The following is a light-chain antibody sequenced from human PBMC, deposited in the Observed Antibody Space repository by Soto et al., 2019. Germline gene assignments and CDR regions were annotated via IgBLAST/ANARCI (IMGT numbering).Light chain of an antibody. J-gene: IGKJ4*01. CDR3: QQRINWPLT. CDR1: QSIDTY. V-gene: IGKV3-11*01. CDR2: DAS. Sequence: PGERATLSCRASQSIDTYLGWYQQKPGRAPRLLIYDASNRATGIPARFSGSGSGTDFTLTISSLEPEDFAVYYCQQRINWPLTFGGGTKVEIK.